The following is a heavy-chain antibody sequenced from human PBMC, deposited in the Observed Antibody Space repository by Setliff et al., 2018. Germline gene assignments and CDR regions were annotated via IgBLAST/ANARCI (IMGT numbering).Heavy chain of an antibody. CDR2: RYYSGHT. Sequence: SETLSLTCTVSGDSISSGTYYWGWIRQPPGKGLEWIGSRYYSGHTYYMPSLQSRVTISADTSTNQLSLKLSSVTAADTAVYYCSRGPSKVQFDTWGRGIPVTVSS. J-gene: IGHJ5*02. CDR1: GDSISSGTYY. V-gene: IGHV4-39*01. CDR3: SRGPSKVQFDT. D-gene: IGHD4-4*01.